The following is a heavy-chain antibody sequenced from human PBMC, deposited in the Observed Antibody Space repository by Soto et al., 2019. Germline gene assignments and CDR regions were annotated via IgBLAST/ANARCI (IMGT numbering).Heavy chain of an antibody. CDR2: INPSGGST. CDR3: ARARTYYYDPHTFDI. CDR1: GYTFTSYY. Sequence: ASVKVSCKASGYTFTSYYIHWVRQAPGQGLEWMGIINPSGGSTSYAQKFQGRVTMTRDTSTSTVYMELSSLRSEDTAVYYCARARTYYYDPHTFDIWGQGTMVTVSS. V-gene: IGHV1-46*01. J-gene: IGHJ3*02. D-gene: IGHD3-22*01.